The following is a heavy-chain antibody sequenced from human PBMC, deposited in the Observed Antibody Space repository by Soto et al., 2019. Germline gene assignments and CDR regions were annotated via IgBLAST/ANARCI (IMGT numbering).Heavy chain of an antibody. J-gene: IGHJ5*02. CDR1: GASISSGDYY. V-gene: IGHV4-31*03. CDR2: IYYSGST. CDR3: ARDQNYWFDP. D-gene: IGHD1-7*01. Sequence: SETLSLTCSVSGASISSGDYYWSWIRQHPGKGLEWIGYIYYSGSTYYNPSLKSRVTISVDTSKNQFSLKLSSVTAADTAVYYCARDQNYWFDPWGQGTLVTVSS.